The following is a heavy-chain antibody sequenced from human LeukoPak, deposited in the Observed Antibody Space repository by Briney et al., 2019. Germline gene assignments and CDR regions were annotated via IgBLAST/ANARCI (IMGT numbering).Heavy chain of an antibody. CDR1: GGSISSYY. CDR3: ARMDYYDSGGFDY. J-gene: IGHJ4*02. CDR2: IYYSGST. Sequence: SSETLSLTCTVSGGSISSYYWSWIRQTPGKGLEWVGYIYYSGSTNYNPSLKSRVTISVDTSKNQFSLKLSSVTAADTAVYYCARMDYYDSGGFDYWGQGTLVTVSS. D-gene: IGHD3-22*01. V-gene: IGHV4-59*01.